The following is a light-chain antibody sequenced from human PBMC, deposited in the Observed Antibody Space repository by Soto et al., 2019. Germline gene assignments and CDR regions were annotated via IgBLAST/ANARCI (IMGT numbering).Light chain of an antibody. J-gene: IGKJ5*01. Sequence: EIVLTQSPGALSLSPGERATLSCRARQSVSSNYLAWYQQTPGQTPRLLIYGASSRATGIPDSFSGSGSGTDFTLTISRLEPEDFAVYYCQQYGSSPGFGQGTRLDIK. V-gene: IGKV3-20*01. CDR1: QSVSSNY. CDR2: GAS. CDR3: QQYGSSPG.